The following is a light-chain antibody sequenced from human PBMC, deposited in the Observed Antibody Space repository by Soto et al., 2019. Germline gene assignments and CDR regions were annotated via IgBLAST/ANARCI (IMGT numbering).Light chain of an antibody. Sequence: EIVLTQSPGTLSLSPGERATLSCRASESISSSYLAWYQQRPGQAPRLLIYGASTRATGIPDRFSGSGSGTYFILTISRLEPEDSAVYCCQQYGGSPRTFGQGTKVEIK. J-gene: IGKJ1*01. V-gene: IGKV3-20*01. CDR1: ESISSSY. CDR3: QQYGGSPRT. CDR2: GAS.